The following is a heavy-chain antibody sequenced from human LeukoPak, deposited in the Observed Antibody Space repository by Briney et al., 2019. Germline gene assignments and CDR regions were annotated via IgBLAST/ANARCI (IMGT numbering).Heavy chain of an antibody. J-gene: IGHJ6*02. V-gene: IGHV3-33*08. CDR3: AADQAEYCDGDCYNV. CDR1: GFTFSSYG. Sequence: PGGSLRLSCAASGFTFSSYGMHWVRQAPGKGLEWVAVIWYDGSNKYYADSVKGRFTISRDNSKNTLYLQMNSLRAEDTAVYYCAADQAEYCDGDCYNVWGQGTTVTVSS. CDR2: IWYDGSNK. D-gene: IGHD2-21*02.